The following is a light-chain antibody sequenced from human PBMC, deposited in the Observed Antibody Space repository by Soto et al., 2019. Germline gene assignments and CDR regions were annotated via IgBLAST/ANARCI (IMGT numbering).Light chain of an antibody. V-gene: IGKV1-8*01. CDR1: QGISSY. J-gene: IGKJ4*01. CDR3: QQYGSFSPIT. CDR2: DAS. Sequence: AIRMTQSPSSLSASTGDRVTITCRASQGISSYLAWYQQKPGIAPKLLIFDASILQSGVPSRFSGSGSGTEFTLSISRLQTDDFATYYCQQYGSFSPITFGGGTKVDIK.